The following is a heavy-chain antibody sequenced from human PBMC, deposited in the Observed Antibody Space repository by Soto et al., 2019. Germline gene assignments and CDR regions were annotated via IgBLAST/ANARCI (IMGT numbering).Heavy chain of an antibody. J-gene: IGHJ6*02. V-gene: IGHV4-59*01. CDR3: ARYKSNYYYGMDV. Sequence: PSETLSLTCTVSGGSISSYYWSWIRQPPGKGLEWIGYIYYSGITNYNPSLKSRVTISVDTSKNQFSLKLSSVTAADTAVYYCARYKSNYYYGMDVWGQGNTVTVX. CDR1: GGSISSYY. CDR2: IYYSGIT. D-gene: IGHD1-20*01.